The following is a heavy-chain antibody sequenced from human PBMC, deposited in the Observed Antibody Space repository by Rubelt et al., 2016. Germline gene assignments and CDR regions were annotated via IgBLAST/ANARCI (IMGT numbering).Heavy chain of an antibody. D-gene: IGHD2-15*01. Sequence: EVQLVESGGGLVQPGGPLRLSCTASAFSFTSYWMAWVRQAPGKGLEWVSYISNSGSTMYYADSVKGRFTISRDNAEKSLFLQMNRLRADDTAVYYCARGVGAADWGPGTLVTVSS. V-gene: IGHV3-48*04. CDR1: AFSFTSYW. J-gene: IGHJ4*02. CDR3: ARGVGAAD. CDR2: ISNSGSTM.